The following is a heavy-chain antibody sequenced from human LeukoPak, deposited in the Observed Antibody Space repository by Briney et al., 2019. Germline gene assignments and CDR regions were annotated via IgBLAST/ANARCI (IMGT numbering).Heavy chain of an antibody. V-gene: IGHV3-30*04. Sequence: GGSLRLSCAASGITLSNSVIHCVRQAPDKGLEWVALISTDGNNTPYADSVKGRFTISKDNSKNTVYLQMNSLTTEDTAIYYCAREGHTSGRAGCFDYWGQGTLVTVSS. CDR2: ISTDGNNT. D-gene: IGHD3-22*01. CDR1: GITLSNSV. CDR3: AREGHTSGRAGCFDY. J-gene: IGHJ4*02.